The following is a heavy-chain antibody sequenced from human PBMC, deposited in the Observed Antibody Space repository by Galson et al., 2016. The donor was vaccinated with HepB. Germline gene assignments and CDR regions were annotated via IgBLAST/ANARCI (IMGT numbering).Heavy chain of an antibody. CDR1: GYTFNSFD. CDR2: MSPESGNT. V-gene: IGHV1-8*02. D-gene: IGHD1/OR15-1a*01. CDR3: ATAPVGCSWNSCYLHY. Sequence: SVKVSCKASGYTFNSFDITWVRQASGQGLEWMGWMSPESGNTAYAQRFQGRVTMTKNTSISTVFMELSSLKLTSATAADTAVYYCATAPVGCSWNSCYLHYGGQGTLVTVSS. J-gene: IGHJ4*02.